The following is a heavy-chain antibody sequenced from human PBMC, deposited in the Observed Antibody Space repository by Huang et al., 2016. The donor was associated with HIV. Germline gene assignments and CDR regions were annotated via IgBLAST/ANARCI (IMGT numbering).Heavy chain of an antibody. V-gene: IGHV4-59*01. CDR1: GGSISSYY. J-gene: IGHJ4*02. CDR3: ARVWGGGSCDY. CDR2: IYYTGST. D-gene: IGHD2-15*01. Sequence: QVQLQESGPGLVKPSETLSLTCTVSGGSISSYYWSWIRQPPGKGLAWIGYIYYTGSTNSNPSLKSRVTISVDTSKNQFSLKVTSVTAADTAVYYCARVWGGGSCDYWGQGTLVTVSS.